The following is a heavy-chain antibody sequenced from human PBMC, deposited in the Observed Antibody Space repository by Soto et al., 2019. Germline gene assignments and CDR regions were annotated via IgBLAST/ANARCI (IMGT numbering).Heavy chain of an antibody. J-gene: IGHJ6*02. Sequence: QVQLQESGPGLVKPSQTLSLTCTVSGGSISSGGYYWSWIRQHPGKGLEWIGYIYYSGNTYYNPPRKGRVTRAVDTAKNQCALKLSSVAAADTAVYYRARDGARVPAHDDGMDVWGQGTTVTVSS. CDR1: GGSISSGGYY. CDR3: ARDGARVPAHDDGMDV. V-gene: IGHV4-31*03. CDR2: IYYSGNT. D-gene: IGHD2-2*01.